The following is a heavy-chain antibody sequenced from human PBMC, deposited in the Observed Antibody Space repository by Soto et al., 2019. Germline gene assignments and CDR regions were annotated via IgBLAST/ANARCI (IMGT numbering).Heavy chain of an antibody. CDR2: MNPNSGNT. Sequence: GASVKVSCKASGYTFTSYDMKWVRQATGQGLEWMGWMNPNSGNTGYAQKFQGRVTITRDTSASTAYMELSSLRSEDTAVYYCARVSGYYLPDYWGQGTLVTVSS. CDR1: GYTFTSYD. D-gene: IGHD5-12*01. V-gene: IGHV1-8*01. J-gene: IGHJ4*02. CDR3: ARVSGYYLPDY.